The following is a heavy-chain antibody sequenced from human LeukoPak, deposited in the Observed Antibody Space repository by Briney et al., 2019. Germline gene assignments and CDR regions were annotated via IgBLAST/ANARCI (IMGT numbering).Heavy chain of an antibody. V-gene: IGHV3-74*01. CDR1: GFTFGSYW. Sequence: GGSLRLSCAASGFTFGSYWMHWVRQAPGKGLVWVSRISPDGSVTNYADSVKGRFTISRDNTKNTLYLQMSSPRAEDMAVYYCARGSRGSIYGNFDYWGLGTLVTVSS. CDR3: ARGSRGSIYGNFDY. J-gene: IGHJ4*02. CDR2: ISPDGSVT. D-gene: IGHD5-18*01.